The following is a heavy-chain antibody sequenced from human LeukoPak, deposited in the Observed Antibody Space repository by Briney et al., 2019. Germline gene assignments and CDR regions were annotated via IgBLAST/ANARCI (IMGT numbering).Heavy chain of an antibody. CDR2: IIPILGIA. CDR1: GGTFSSYA. V-gene: IGHV1-69*04. Sequence: SVKVSCKASGGTFSSYAISWVRQAPGQGLEWMGRIIPILGIANYAQKFQGRVTITADKSTSTAYMELSSLRSEDTAVYYCARDARSSSWYWFDPWGQGTLVTVSS. D-gene: IGHD6-13*01. J-gene: IGHJ5*02. CDR3: ARDARSSSWYWFDP.